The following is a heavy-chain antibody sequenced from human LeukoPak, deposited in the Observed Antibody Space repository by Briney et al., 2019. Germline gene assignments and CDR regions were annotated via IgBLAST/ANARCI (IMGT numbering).Heavy chain of an antibody. CDR3: ARDYDFWSGYYYYYYMDV. Sequence: GGSLRLSCAASGFTFSSYGMHWVRQAPGKGLEWVAVIWYDGSNKYYADSVKGRFTISRDNSKNTLYLQMNSLRAEDTDVYYCARDYDFWSGYYYYYYMDVWGKGTTVTVSS. CDR2: IWYDGSNK. D-gene: IGHD3-3*01. V-gene: IGHV3-33*01. J-gene: IGHJ6*03. CDR1: GFTFSSYG.